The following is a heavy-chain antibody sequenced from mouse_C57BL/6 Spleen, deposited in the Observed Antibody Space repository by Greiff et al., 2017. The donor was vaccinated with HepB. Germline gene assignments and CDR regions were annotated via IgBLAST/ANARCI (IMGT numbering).Heavy chain of an antibody. Sequence: EVMLVESVAELVRPGASVKLSCTASGFNIKNTYMHWVKQRPEQGLEWIGRIDPANGNTKYAPKFQGKATITADTSSNTAYLQLSSLTSEDTAIYYCARSMITTLEYYFDYWGQGTTLTVSS. CDR3: ARSMITTLEYYFDY. J-gene: IGHJ2*01. CDR1: GFNIKNTY. V-gene: IGHV14-3*01. CDR2: IDPANGNT. D-gene: IGHD2-4*01.